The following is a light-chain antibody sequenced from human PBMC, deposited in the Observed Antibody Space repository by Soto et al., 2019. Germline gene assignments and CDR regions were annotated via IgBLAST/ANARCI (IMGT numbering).Light chain of an antibody. V-gene: IGLV1-40*01. Sequence: QLVLTQPPSVSGAPGQRITISCTGSSSNIGAGYDVHWYQQLPGTAPKLLIYGNTNRPSGVPDRFSGSKSGTSASLAITGLQAEDEADYHCQSYDSSLRGHVVFGGGTKVTVL. CDR3: QSYDSSLRGHVV. J-gene: IGLJ2*01. CDR2: GNT. CDR1: SSNIGAGYD.